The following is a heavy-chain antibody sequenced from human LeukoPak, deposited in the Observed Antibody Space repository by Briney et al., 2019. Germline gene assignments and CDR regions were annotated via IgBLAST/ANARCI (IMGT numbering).Heavy chain of an antibody. V-gene: IGHV3-23*01. J-gene: IGHJ3*02. CDR1: GFIFSSYA. CDR3: AKTPYSGNNGQAFDI. CDR2: IRDSGDTT. Sequence: GGSLRLSCAASGFIFSSYAMGWVRQAPGRGLEWVSGIRDSGDTTFYADSVKGRFTISIDNSKNTLYLQMNSLRAEDTALYYCAKTPYSGNNGQAFDIWGQGTMVTVSS. D-gene: IGHD1-26*01.